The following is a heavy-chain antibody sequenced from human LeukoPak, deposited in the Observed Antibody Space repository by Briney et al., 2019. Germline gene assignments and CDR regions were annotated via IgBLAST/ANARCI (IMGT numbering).Heavy chain of an antibody. V-gene: IGHV3-30*02. Sequence: GGSLRLFCAASGFDFSNYGMHWVRQAPGKGLEWVTFIQYDGINKYYGDSVRGRFTISRDNSKNTLYLQMHSLRVEDTAMYYCVKSSSSQTAEDFWGQGTLVTVSS. CDR3: VKSSSSQTAEDF. CDR1: GFDFSNYG. J-gene: IGHJ4*02. CDR2: IQYDGINK. D-gene: IGHD2-21*02.